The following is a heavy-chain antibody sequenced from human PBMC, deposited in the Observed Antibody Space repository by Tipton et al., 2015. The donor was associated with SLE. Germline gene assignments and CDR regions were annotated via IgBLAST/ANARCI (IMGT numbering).Heavy chain of an antibody. CDR1: GGSISSHY. J-gene: IGHJ4*02. D-gene: IGHD3-16*01. CDR3: ARDGGG. CDR2: IYYSGST. Sequence: TLSLTCTVSGGSISSHYWSWIRQPPGKGLEWIGYIYYSGSTNYNPSLKSRVTISVDTSKNQFSLKLSSVTAADTAVYYCARDGGGWGQGTLVTVSS. V-gene: IGHV4-59*11.